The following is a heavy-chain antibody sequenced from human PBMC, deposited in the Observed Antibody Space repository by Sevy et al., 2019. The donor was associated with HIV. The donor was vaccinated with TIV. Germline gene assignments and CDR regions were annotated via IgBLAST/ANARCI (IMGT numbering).Heavy chain of an antibody. J-gene: IGHJ3*02. V-gene: IGHV3-23*01. CDR3: AKDPPEYSSSSGADAFDI. Sequence: GGSLRLSCAASGFTFSSYAMSWVRQAPGKGLEWVSAISGSGGSTYYADSVKGRFTISRDNSKNTLYLQMNSLGAEDTAVYYCAKDPPEYSSSSGADAFDIWGQGTMVTVSS. CDR1: GFTFSSYA. D-gene: IGHD6-6*01. CDR2: ISGSGGST.